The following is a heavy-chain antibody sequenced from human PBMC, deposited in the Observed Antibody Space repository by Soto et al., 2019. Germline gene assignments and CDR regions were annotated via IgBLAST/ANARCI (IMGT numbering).Heavy chain of an antibody. CDR3: TTEGGNYYRRYYFDY. D-gene: IGHD1-26*01. J-gene: IGHJ4*02. CDR1: GVTFSNAW. Sequence: GSLRLSCASSGVTFSNAWMNWVRQAPGKGLEWVGRIKSKTDGGTTDYAAPVKGRFTISRDDSKNTLYLQMNSLKTEDTAVYYCTTEGGNYYRRYYFDYWGQGTLVTVSS. CDR2: IKSKTDGGTT. V-gene: IGHV3-15*07.